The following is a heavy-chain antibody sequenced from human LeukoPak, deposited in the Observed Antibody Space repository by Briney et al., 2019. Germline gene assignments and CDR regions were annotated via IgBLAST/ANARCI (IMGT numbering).Heavy chain of an antibody. Sequence: ASVKVSCKVSGYTLTELSMHWVRQAPGKGPEWMGGFDPEDGETIYAQKFQGGVTMTEDTSTDTAYMELSSLRSEDTAVYYCATGPPGVTTRYFDYWGQGTLVTVSS. V-gene: IGHV1-24*01. CDR2: FDPEDGET. D-gene: IGHD4-17*01. J-gene: IGHJ4*02. CDR1: GYTLTELS. CDR3: ATGPPGVTTRYFDY.